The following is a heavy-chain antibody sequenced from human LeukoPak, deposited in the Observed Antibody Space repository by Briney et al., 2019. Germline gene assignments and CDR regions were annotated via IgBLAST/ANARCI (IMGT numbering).Heavy chain of an antibody. CDR2: INPSGGST. J-gene: IGHJ4*02. D-gene: IGHD3-10*01. Sequence: ASAKVSCKASGYTFTSYYMHWVRQAPGQGLEWMGIINPSGGSTSYAQKFQGRVTMTRDTSTSTVYMELSSLRSEDTAVYYCARDYYGSGSSLTPYFDYWGQGTLVTVSS. CDR1: GYTFTSYY. CDR3: ARDYYGSGSSLTPYFDY. V-gene: IGHV1-46*01.